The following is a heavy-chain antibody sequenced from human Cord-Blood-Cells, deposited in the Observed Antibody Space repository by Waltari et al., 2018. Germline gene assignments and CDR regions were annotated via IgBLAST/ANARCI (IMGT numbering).Heavy chain of an antibody. V-gene: IGHV4-34*01. Sequence: QVQLQQWGAGLLKPSETLSLTCAVYGGSFSGYYWSWIRQPPGKGLEGIGEINHSGSTNYKPSLKSRVTISVDTSKNQFSLKLSSVTAADTAVYYCARDQTIFGVVNFDYWGQGTLVTVSS. CDR1: GGSFSGYY. CDR2: INHSGST. D-gene: IGHD3-3*01. J-gene: IGHJ4*02. CDR3: ARDQTIFGVVNFDY.